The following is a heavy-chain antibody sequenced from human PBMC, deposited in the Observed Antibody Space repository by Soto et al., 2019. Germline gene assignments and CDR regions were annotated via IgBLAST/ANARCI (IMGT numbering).Heavy chain of an antibody. CDR3: ARGSSIAGLYYGMDV. Sequence: QVQLQESGPGLVKPSQTLSLTCTVSGGSLSSGGYYWTWIRQHPGKGLEWIGYNYYIGITYYNPSLKTRVTSSRDTSKNQFSLKLSSVTAADTAVYYCARGSSIAGLYYGMDVWGQGTTVIVSS. CDR2: NYYIGIT. V-gene: IGHV4-31*03. D-gene: IGHD6-6*01. CDR1: GGSLSSGGYY. J-gene: IGHJ6*02.